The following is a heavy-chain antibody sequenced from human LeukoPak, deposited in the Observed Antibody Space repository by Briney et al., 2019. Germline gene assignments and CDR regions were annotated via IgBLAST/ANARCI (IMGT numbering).Heavy chain of an antibody. CDR1: GVSISSYY. D-gene: IGHD6-13*01. CDR2: IYYSGST. J-gene: IGHJ4*02. CDR3: ARRPGQQHYFDY. V-gene: IGHV4-59*08. Sequence: PSETLSLTCTVSGVSISSYYWSWIRQPPGKELEWIGYIYYSGSTNYSPSLKSRVTTSVDTSKNQFSLKLSSVTAADTAVYYCARRPGQQHYFDYWGQGTLVTVSS.